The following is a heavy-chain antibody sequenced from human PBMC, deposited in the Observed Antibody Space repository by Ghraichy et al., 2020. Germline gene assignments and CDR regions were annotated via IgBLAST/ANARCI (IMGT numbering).Heavy chain of an antibody. Sequence: GGSPRLSCAASGFTFRSYGMHWVRQAPGKGLEWVSFIRNDGTAKYYADSVKGRFTISRGNSESTLYLQMNSLRPEDTAIYYCARLTGGGFWGQGTLVTVSS. V-gene: IGHV3-30*02. CDR1: GFTFRSYG. J-gene: IGHJ4*02. D-gene: IGHD7-27*01. CDR2: IRNDGTAK. CDR3: ARLTGGGF.